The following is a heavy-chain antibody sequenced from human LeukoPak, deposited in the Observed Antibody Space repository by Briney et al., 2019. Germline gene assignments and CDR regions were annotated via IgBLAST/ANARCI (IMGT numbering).Heavy chain of an antibody. CDR1: GGSISSGSYS. Sequence: SETLSLTCTVSGGSISSGSYSWSWIRQPAGKGLEWIGRIYTSGSTNYNPSLKSRVTISVDTSKNQFSLKLSSVTAADTAVYYCARSLRYCSSTSCYTPFDYWGQGTLVTVSS. J-gene: IGHJ4*02. CDR3: ARSLRYCSSTSCYTPFDY. D-gene: IGHD2-2*02. V-gene: IGHV4-61*02. CDR2: IYTSGST.